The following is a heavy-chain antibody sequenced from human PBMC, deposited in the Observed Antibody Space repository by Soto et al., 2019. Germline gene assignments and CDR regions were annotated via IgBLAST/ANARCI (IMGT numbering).Heavy chain of an antibody. D-gene: IGHD6-6*01. V-gene: IGHV4-59*01. J-gene: IGHJ6*02. CDR3: ARILYSSSPPRHYYYGMDV. CDR1: GGSISSYY. CDR2: IYYSGST. Sequence: SETLSLTCTVSGGSISSYYWSWIRQPPGKGLEWIGYIYYSGSTNYNPSLKSRVTISVDTSKNQFSLKLSSVTAADTAVYYCARILYSSSPPRHYYYGMDVWGQGTTVTVSS.